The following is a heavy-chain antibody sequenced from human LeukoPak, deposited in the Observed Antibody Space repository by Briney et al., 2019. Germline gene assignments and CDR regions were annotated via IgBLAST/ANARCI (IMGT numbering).Heavy chain of an antibody. CDR3: ARMATIIYNGGKFDY. V-gene: IGHV4-39*01. Sequence: SETLSLTCTVSGGSISSSSYYWGWIRQSPGQGLEWIGSISYSRSAYYNPSLESRVTISVDTSKKQFSLKLSSVTAADTAVYYCARMATIIYNGGKFDYWGQGTLLTVSS. D-gene: IGHD5-24*01. J-gene: IGHJ4*02. CDR2: ISYSRSA. CDR1: GGSISSSSYY.